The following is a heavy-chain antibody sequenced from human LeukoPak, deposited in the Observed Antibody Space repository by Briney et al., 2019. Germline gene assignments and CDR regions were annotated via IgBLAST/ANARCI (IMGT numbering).Heavy chain of an antibody. V-gene: IGHV4-61*01. Sequence: PSETLSLTCTVSGGSVSSGSYYWSWIRQPPGKGLGWIGYIYYSGSTNYNPSLKSRVTISVDTSKNQFSLKLSSVTAADTAAYYCASGAGAVVKGRYYGMDVWGQGTTVTVSS. CDR2: IYYSGST. CDR3: ASGAGAVVKGRYYGMDV. CDR1: GGSVSSGSYY. J-gene: IGHJ6*02. D-gene: IGHD6-19*01.